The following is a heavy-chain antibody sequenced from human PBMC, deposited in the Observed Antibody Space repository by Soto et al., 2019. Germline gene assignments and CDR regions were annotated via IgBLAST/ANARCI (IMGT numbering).Heavy chain of an antibody. Sequence: PGGSLRLSCAASGFTFSSYAMSWVRQAPGKGLEWVSAISGSGGSTYYADSVKGRFIISRDNSKNTLYLQMNSLRAEDTAVYYCAKGMCRSGGSCYHMWSYYYYYMDVWGKGTTVTVSS. J-gene: IGHJ6*03. CDR1: GFTFSSYA. D-gene: IGHD2-15*01. V-gene: IGHV3-23*01. CDR3: AKGMCRSGGSCYHMWSYYYYYMDV. CDR2: ISGSGGST.